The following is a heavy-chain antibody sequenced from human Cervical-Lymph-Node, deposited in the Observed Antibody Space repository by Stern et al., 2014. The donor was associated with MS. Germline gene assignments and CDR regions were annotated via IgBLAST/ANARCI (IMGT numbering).Heavy chain of an antibody. J-gene: IGHJ3*02. CDR2: ISADNGNT. V-gene: IGHV1-18*01. Sequence: VQLEESGAEVKKAGDSLKVSCKASGYSFSSYGISWVRQAPGQGLEWMGWISADNGNTYYAQKLQGRVTMATDTSTSTAYMELRSLRSDDTAVYYCARGLLGSENAFDNWGQGTMVTVSS. CDR1: GYSFSSYG. CDR3: ARGLLGSENAFDN. D-gene: IGHD2-15*01.